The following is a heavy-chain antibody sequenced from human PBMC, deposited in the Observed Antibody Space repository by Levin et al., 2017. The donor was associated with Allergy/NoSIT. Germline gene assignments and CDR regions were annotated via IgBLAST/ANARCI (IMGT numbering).Heavy chain of an antibody. CDR1: GASISSFY. CDR3: ARATRSSLRNYFDY. V-gene: IGHV4-59*01. J-gene: IGHJ4*02. Sequence: SETLSLTCTVSGASISSFYWSWIRQPPGKGLEWIGYVSYSGSTNYNPSLKSRVTMSVDTSKNQLSLKLSSVTTADTAVYYCARATRSSLRNYFDYWGQGSLVTVS. CDR2: VSYSGST. D-gene: IGHD6-13*01.